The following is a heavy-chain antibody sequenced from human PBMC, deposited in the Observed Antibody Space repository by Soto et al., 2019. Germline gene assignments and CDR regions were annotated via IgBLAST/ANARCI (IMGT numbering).Heavy chain of an antibody. Sequence: QVQLVQSWAEVNKPGSSVKVSCQASGGTFSSYAISWVRQAPGQGLEWMGGIIPIFGTANYAQKFQGRVTITADESTSTAYMELSSLRSEDKAVYYCAILNIQLWITYDDYCMDVWGQGTTVTVSS. CDR1: GGTFSSYA. D-gene: IGHD5-18*01. CDR2: IIPIFGTA. CDR3: AILNIQLWITYDDYCMDV. V-gene: IGHV1-69*01. J-gene: IGHJ6*02.